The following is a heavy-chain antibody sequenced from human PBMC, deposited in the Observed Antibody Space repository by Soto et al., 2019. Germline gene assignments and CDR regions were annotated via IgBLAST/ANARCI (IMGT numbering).Heavy chain of an antibody. CDR3: ASAVAGTVFDY. CDR2: ISSSGSTI. CDR1: GFTFSSYS. V-gene: IGHV3-48*02. Sequence: EVQLVESGGGWVQPGTSLRLSCAASGFTFSSYSMSWIRQTPGKGLEWLSYISSSGSTIYYRDCVKGRFTMSRDKANDSLYLQMNSLRDDDTAVYYCASAVAGTVFDYWGQGALVTVSS. D-gene: IGHD6-19*01. J-gene: IGHJ4*02.